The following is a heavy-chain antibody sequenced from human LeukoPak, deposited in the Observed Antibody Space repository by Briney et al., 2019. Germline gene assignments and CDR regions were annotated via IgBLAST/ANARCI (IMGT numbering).Heavy chain of an antibody. D-gene: IGHD6-13*01. CDR3: AKFRRSMSSSSDY. CDR1: GFTFSSYA. CDR2: ISGSGGST. J-gene: IGHJ4*02. V-gene: IGHV3-23*01. Sequence: PGGSLRLSCAASGFTFSSYAMGWVRQAAGKGLEWVSAISGSGGSTYYADSVTGRFTISRDNSTNTLYLHMNSLRADDTAVYYCAKFRRSMSSSSDYWGQGPLVPVSS.